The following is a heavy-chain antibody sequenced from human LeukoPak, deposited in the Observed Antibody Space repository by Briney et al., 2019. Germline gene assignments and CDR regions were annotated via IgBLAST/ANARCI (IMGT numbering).Heavy chain of an antibody. Sequence: GGSLRLSCAASGFTFSNFGIHWVRQAPGKGLEWVGFTRFDGSKRYYADSVKGRFTISRDNSKSAVYLYMNSLRLEGTAVYFCAKDKVDCSGGTCSNHIDYWGPGTLVTVSS. J-gene: IGHJ4*02. V-gene: IGHV3-30*02. D-gene: IGHD2-15*01. CDR2: TRFDGSKR. CDR3: AKDKVDCSGGTCSNHIDY. CDR1: GFTFSNFG.